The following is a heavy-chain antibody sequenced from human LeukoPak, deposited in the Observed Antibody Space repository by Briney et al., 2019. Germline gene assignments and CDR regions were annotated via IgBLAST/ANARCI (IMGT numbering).Heavy chain of an antibody. CDR1: GDSVSSNSAA. D-gene: IGHD5-24*01. V-gene: IGHV6-1*01. Sequence: SQTLSLTCAISGDSVSSNSAAWNWIRQSPSRGLEWLGRTYYRSKWYNDYAISVKSRITINPDTSKNQFSLKLSSVTAADTAVYYCARDPGGWLQLLGFDYWGQGTLVTVSS. CDR3: ARDPGGWLQLLGFDY. CDR2: TYYRSKWYN. J-gene: IGHJ4*02.